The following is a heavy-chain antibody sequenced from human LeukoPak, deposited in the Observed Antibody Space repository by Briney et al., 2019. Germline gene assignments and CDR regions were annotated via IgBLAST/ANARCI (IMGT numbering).Heavy chain of an antibody. J-gene: IGHJ4*02. CDR1: GFTFSSYA. CDR3: AKDLGFIAAAPEGYFDY. D-gene: IGHD6-25*01. V-gene: IGHV3-23*01. Sequence: PGGSLRLSCAASGFTFSSYAMSWVRQAPGKGLEWVSAISGSGGSTYYADSVKGRFTTSRDNSKNTLYLQMNSLRAEDTAVYYCAKDLGFIAAAPEGYFDYWGQGTLVTVSS. CDR2: ISGSGGST.